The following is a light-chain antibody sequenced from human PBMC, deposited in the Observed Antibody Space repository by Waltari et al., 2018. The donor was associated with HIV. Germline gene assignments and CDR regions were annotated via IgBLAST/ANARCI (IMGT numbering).Light chain of an antibody. J-gene: IGKJ2*03. Sequence: DIVLTQSPATLSISPGARATLSCGASQIVSNNYLAWYQQKPGLPPRLLIYDASSRAAGIPDRFSGSGSGTDFTLTISRLETEDYAVYYCHQYGSSISYSFGQGTKLEIK. CDR3: HQYGSSISYS. CDR2: DAS. CDR1: QIVSNNY. V-gene: IGKV3D-20*01.